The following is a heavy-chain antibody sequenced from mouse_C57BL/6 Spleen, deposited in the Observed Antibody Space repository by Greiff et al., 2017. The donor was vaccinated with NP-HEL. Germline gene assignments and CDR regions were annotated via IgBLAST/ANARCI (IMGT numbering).Heavy chain of an antibody. V-gene: IGHV1-74*01. Sequence: VKLKQPGAELVKPGASVKVSCKASGYTFTSYWMHWVKQRPGQGLEWIGRIYPSDSDTNYNQKFKGKATLTVDKSSSTAYMQLSSLTSEDSAVYYCRRDYYAMDYWGQGTSVTVSS. J-gene: IGHJ4*01. CDR3: RRDYYAMDY. CDR2: IYPSDSDT. CDR1: GYTFTSYW.